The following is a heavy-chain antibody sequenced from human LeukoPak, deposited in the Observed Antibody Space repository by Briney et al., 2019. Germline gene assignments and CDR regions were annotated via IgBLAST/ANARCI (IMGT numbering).Heavy chain of an antibody. CDR1: GFTFSSYA. CDR3: ARDAGRVIDY. V-gene: IGHV3-33*08. D-gene: IGHD6-13*01. J-gene: IGHJ4*02. Sequence: GGSLRLSCAASGFTFSSYAMSWVRQAPGKGLEWVAVIWYDGSNKYYADSVKGRFTISRDNSKNTLYLQMNSLGAEDTAVYYCARDAGRVIDYWGQGTLVTVSS. CDR2: IWYDGSNK.